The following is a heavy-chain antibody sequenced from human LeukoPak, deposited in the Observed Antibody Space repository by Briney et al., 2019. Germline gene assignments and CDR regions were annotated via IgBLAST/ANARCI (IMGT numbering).Heavy chain of an antibody. V-gene: IGHV3-21*01. CDR3: ARVSYDSSGYNDAFDI. J-gene: IGHJ3*02. Sequence: GGSLRLSCAASGFTFSSYSMNWVRQAPGKGLEWVSSISSSSSYIYYADSVKGRFTISRDNAKNSLYLQMNSLRAEDTAVYYCARVSYDSSGYNDAFDIWGQGTMVTVSS. CDR1: GFTFSSYS. D-gene: IGHD3-22*01. CDR2: ISSSSSYI.